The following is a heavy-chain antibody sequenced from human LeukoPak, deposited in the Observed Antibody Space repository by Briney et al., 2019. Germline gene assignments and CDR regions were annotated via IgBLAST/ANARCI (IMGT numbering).Heavy chain of an antibody. J-gene: IGHJ4*02. CDR1: SGSFSGYY. CDR3: ARPRGRITMVRGRGYFDY. CDR2: INHIGNT. V-gene: IGHV4-34*01. D-gene: IGHD3-10*01. Sequence: SETLSLTCVVYSGSFSGYYWSWIRQPPGKGLEWIGEINHIGNTNYNPSLKSRVTISIDTSKNQFSLKLSSVTAADTTVYYCARPRGRITMVRGRGYFDYWGQGTLVTVSS.